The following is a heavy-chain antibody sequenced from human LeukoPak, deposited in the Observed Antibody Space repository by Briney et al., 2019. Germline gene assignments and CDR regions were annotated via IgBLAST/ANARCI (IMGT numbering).Heavy chain of an antibody. Sequence: PGGSLRLSCAASGFTLSSYSMNWVRQAPGKGLEWISYINSDIYSNTIYYADTVKGRFTISRDNGKNSLYLQMNSLRDEDTAVYYCAKQINLWHPGYFQHWGQGTLVTVSS. D-gene: IGHD1/OR15-1a*01. V-gene: IGHV3-48*02. CDR3: AKQINLWHPGYFQH. CDR1: GFTLSSYS. CDR2: INSDIYSNTI. J-gene: IGHJ1*01.